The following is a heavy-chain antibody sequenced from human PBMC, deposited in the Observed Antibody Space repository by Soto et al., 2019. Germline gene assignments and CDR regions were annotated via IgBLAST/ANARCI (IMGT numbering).Heavy chain of an antibody. CDR3: AGTTSHYWYYMDV. CDR2: TYYRTRWYY. D-gene: IGHD1-7*01. J-gene: IGHJ6*03. Sequence: SQTLSLTCVISGDSVSSNSAAWNWIRQSPSRGLEWLGRTYYRTRWYYDYAVSVRSRITVNPDTSKNQFSLQLTSVTPEDTAVYYCAGTTSHYWYYMDVWGKGXTVTVSS. V-gene: IGHV6-1*01. CDR1: GDSVSSNSAA.